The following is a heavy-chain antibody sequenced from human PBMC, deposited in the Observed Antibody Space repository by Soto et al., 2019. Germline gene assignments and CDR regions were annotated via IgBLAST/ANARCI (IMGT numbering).Heavy chain of an antibody. J-gene: IGHJ4*02. D-gene: IGHD2-15*01. V-gene: IGHV3-23*01. CDR2: ISDSDDRT. CDR3: AKGGWLDS. CDR1: AFTFNSYD. Sequence: GSLRLSCAASAFTFNSYDMNWVRQAPGKGLEWVSFISDSDDRTYYADSVKGRFTISRDNSKNMLYLQLNNLRVEDTAVYYCAKGGWLDSWGQGTLVTVSS.